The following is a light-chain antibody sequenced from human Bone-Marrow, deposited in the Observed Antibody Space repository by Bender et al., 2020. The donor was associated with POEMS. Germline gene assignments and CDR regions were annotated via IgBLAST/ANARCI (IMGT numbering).Light chain of an antibody. CDR2: EVS. V-gene: IGLV2-8*01. CDR3: SSYAGSNNVL. Sequence: QSALTQPASVSASPGQSITISCTGTSSDVGGYNYVSWYQQHPGKAPKVMIYEVSKRPSGVPDRFSGSKSGNTASLTVSGLQAEDEADYYCSSYAGSNNVLFGGGTKVTVL. J-gene: IGLJ2*01. CDR1: SSDVGGYNY.